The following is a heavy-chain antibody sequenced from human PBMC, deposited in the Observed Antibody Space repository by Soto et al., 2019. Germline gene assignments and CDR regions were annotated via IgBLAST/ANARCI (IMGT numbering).Heavy chain of an antibody. V-gene: IGHV4-4*02. CDR2: IHHSGGT. Sequence: QVQLQESGPGLVKPSGTLSLSCAVSGGSVSNNNWWSWVRQSPGNGLEWIGEIHHSGGTSYNPSLESRATLSVAKSKNELSLRLNYVTAADTAVYYCTKNSAYALDYWGLGILVTVSS. D-gene: IGHD5-12*01. CDR3: TKNSAYALDY. J-gene: IGHJ4*02. CDR1: GGSVSNNNW.